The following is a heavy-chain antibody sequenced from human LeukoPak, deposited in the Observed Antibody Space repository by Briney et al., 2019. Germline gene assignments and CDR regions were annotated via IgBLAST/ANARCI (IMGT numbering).Heavy chain of an antibody. CDR2: INHSGST. D-gene: IGHD4-17*01. CDR3: AREGDYGDYYFDY. CDR1: GASFSGYY. J-gene: IGHJ4*02. Sequence: WATLSLTCAVDGASFSGYYWRWIRQPPGKGVELIGEINHSGSTNYNPSLKSPVTISVDTSKNPFSLKLSSVTAADTAVYYCAREGDYGDYYFDYWGQGTLVTVSS. V-gene: IGHV4-34*01.